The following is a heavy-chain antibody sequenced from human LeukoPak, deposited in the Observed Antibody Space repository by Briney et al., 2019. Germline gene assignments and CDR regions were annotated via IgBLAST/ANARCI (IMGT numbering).Heavy chain of an antibody. CDR2: ISSSSSYI. J-gene: IGHJ4*02. CDR1: GFTFSSYS. Sequence: GSLRLSCAASGFTFSSYSMNWVRQAPGNGLEWVSSISSSSSYIYYADSVKGRFTISRDNAKNSLYLQMNSLRAEDTAVYYCARNDRYFDWLFDYWGQGTLVTVSS. D-gene: IGHD3-9*01. V-gene: IGHV3-21*01. CDR3: ARNDRYFDWLFDY.